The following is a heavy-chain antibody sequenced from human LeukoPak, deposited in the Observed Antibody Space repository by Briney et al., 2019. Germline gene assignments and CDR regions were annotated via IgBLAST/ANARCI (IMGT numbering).Heavy chain of an antibody. Sequence: SETLSLTCTVSGGSISSSSYYRGWIRQPPGKGLEWIGSIYYSGSTYYNPSLKSRVTISVDTSKNQFSLKLSSVTAADTAVYYCARRTRVTYYFDYWGQGTLVTVSS. J-gene: IGHJ4*02. CDR3: ARRTRVTYYFDY. D-gene: IGHD5-18*01. V-gene: IGHV4-39*01. CDR2: IYYSGST. CDR1: GGSISSSSYY.